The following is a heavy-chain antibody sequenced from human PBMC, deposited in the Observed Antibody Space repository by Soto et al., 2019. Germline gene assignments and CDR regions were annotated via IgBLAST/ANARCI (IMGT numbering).Heavy chain of an antibody. CDR1: GYTFTSYY. J-gene: IGHJ4*02. V-gene: IGHV1-46*01. D-gene: IGHD4-4*01. CDR3: ARAMRGYSKAVHLDY. Sequence: QVQLVQSGAEVKKTGASVKVSCKASGYTFTSYYMHWVRQAPGQGLEWMGIINPSGGSTSYAQKFQGRVTMTRDTSTSTVYMELSSLRSEDTAVYYCARAMRGYSKAVHLDYWGQGTLVTVSS. CDR2: INPSGGST.